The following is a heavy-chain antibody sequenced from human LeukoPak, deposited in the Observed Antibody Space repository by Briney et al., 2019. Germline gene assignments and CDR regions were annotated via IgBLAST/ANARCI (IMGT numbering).Heavy chain of an antibody. CDR3: AKATGTLGN. D-gene: IGHD1-1*01. CDR2: ISGSGGST. CDR1: GFTFSSYA. V-gene: IGHV3-23*01. Sequence: GGSLRLSCAASGFTFSSYAMSWVRQAPEKGLEWVSAISGSGGSTYYADSVKGRFTISRDNSKNTLHLQMNSLTAEDTAMYYCAKATGTLGNWGQGTLVTVSS. J-gene: IGHJ4*02.